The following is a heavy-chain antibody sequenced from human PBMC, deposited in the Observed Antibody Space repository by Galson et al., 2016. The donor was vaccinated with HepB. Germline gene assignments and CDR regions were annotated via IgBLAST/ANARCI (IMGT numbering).Heavy chain of an antibody. CDR2: IYPGDFDI. D-gene: IGHD3-3*01. V-gene: IGHV5-51*01. CDR1: GYTFDSYW. J-gene: IGHJ6*02. Sequence: QSGAEVKKPGESLKVSCRGSGYTFDSYWIGWVRQMPGKGLEWMAIIYPGDFDIRYSPSFQGQVTISVDKSISTAYLQWSSLTASDTAMYYCARSLTGSYDFWGATYNDYAMDVWGQGTTVIVS. CDR3: ARSLTGSYDFWGATYNDYAMDV.